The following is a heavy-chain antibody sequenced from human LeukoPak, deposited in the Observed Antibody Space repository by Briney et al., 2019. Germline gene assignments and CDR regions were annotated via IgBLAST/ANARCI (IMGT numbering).Heavy chain of an antibody. CDR1: GFTFSNAW. V-gene: IGHV3-15*01. J-gene: IGHJ4*02. CDR3: TSTLPY. Sequence: GGSLRLSCAASGFTFSNAWLTWVRQAPGKGLEWVGHIRRNVDGGTTDYAAPVKGRFTISRDDSKNTLYLQMNGLKTEDTAVYYCTSTLPYWGQGTLVTVSS. CDR2: IRRNVDGGTT.